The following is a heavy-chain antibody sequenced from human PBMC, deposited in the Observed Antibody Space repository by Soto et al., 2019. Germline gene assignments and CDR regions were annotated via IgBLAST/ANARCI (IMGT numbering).Heavy chain of an antibody. J-gene: IGHJ4*02. D-gene: IGHD1-26*01. CDR1: GYSFTSLD. Sequence: GSVKVSCKASGYSFTSLDINWVRQTAGQGLEWMGWMQPSTGRTGYAQKFQGRVTMTRDTSINTAYMELTTLKSDDTAFYYCARGVSAGVDYWGQGTPVTVYS. V-gene: IGHV1-8*01. CDR3: ARGVSAGVDY. CDR2: MQPSTGRT.